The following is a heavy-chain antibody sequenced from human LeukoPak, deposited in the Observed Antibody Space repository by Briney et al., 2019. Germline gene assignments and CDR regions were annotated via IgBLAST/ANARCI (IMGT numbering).Heavy chain of an antibody. J-gene: IGHJ4*02. CDR2: IIPIFGTA. V-gene: IGHV1-69*05. CDR3: ARGSRLCSSTSCHFDY. Sequence: SVKVSCKASGGTFSSYAISWVRQAPGQGLEWMGRIIPIFGTANDAQKFQGRVTITTDESTSTAYKELRSLRSEDTAVYYCARGSRLCSSTSCHFDYWGQGTLVTVSS. D-gene: IGHD2-2*01. CDR1: GGTFSSYA.